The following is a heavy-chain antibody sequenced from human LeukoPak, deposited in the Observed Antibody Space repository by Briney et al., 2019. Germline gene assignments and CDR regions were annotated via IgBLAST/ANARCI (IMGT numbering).Heavy chain of an antibody. CDR2: INSDGSWT. J-gene: IGHJ4*02. V-gene: IGHV3-74*01. D-gene: IGHD5-18*01. CDR1: GNYW. CDR3: ARVGGASYSYGYFDY. Sequence: GGSLRLSCAASGNYWMHWVRQAPGKGLVWVSHINSDGSWTSYADSVKGRFTISKDNAKNTVYLQMNSLRAEDTAVYYCARVGGASYSYGYFDYWGQGTLVTVSS.